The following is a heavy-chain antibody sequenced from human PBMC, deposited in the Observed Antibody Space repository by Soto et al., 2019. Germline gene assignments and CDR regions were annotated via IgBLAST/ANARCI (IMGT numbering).Heavy chain of an antibody. CDR1: GFTFTNYA. V-gene: IGHV3-23*01. D-gene: IGHD6-19*01. CDR3: AKDLTHLNGWYTFDY. Sequence: EVQLLESGGGLAQPGGSLRLSCAASGFTFTNYAMSWLRQAPGKGLKWVSEISVSGGSTYYADSEKGRFTISRDNSKNTLYLQMNSLRVEDTAVYYCAKDLTHLNGWYTFDYWGQGTLVTVSS. J-gene: IGHJ4*02. CDR2: ISVSGGST.